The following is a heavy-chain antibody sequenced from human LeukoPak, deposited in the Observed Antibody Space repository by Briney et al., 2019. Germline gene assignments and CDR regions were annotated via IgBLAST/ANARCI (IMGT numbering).Heavy chain of an antibody. CDR3: ARSLLTMIVVVTYGMDV. J-gene: IGHJ6*02. V-gene: IGHV3-30-3*01. Sequence: PGRSLRLSCAASGFTFSSYAMHWVRQAPGKGLEWVAVISYDGSNKYYADSVKGRFTISRDNSKNTLYLQMNSLRAEDTAVYYCARSLLTMIVVVTYGMDVWGQGTTVTVSS. D-gene: IGHD3-22*01. CDR2: ISYDGSNK. CDR1: GFTFSSYA.